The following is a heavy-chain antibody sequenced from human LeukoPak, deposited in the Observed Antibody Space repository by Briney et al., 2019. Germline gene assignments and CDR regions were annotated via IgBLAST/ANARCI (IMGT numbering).Heavy chain of an antibody. D-gene: IGHD3-10*01. CDR1: GFTVSSNY. CDR2: IYSGGST. V-gene: IGHV3-66*01. J-gene: IGHJ3*02. CDR3: ARDHRTDYYGSGSFDAFDI. Sequence: GGSLRLSCAVSGFTVSSNYMSWVRQAPGKGLEWVSVIYSGGSTYYADSVKGRFTISRDNSKNTLYLQMNSLRAEDTAVYYCARDHRTDYYGSGSFDAFDIWGQGTMVTVSS.